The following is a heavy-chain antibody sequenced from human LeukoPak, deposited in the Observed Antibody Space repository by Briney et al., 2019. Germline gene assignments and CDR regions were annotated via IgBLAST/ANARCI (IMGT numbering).Heavy chain of an antibody. CDR2: INPSGGST. CDR3: ATLNDSSSFRREAGYYYYYYMDV. CDR1: GYTFTSYY. J-gene: IGHJ6*03. D-gene: IGHD6-13*01. V-gene: IGHV1-46*01. Sequence: ASVKVSCKASGYTFTSYYMHWVRQAPGQGLEWMGIINPSGGSTSYAQKFQGRVTMTEDTSTDTAYMELSSLRSEDTAVYYCATLNDSSSFRREAGYYYYYYMDVWGKGTTVTISS.